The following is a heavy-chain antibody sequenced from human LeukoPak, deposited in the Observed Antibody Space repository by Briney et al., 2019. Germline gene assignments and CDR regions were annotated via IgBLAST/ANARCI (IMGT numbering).Heavy chain of an antibody. J-gene: IGHJ4*02. Sequence: GGSLRLSCAASGFTFFTYAMTWVRQAPGKGLEWVSTITGSGGTTYYADSVKGRLTISRDNSKNTLYLQMNTLKAEDTAVYYCMGNYYGSGSYADFDYWGQGTLVTVSS. CDR1: GFTFFTYA. CDR3: MGNYYGSGSYADFDY. D-gene: IGHD3-10*01. V-gene: IGHV3-23*01. CDR2: ITGSGGTT.